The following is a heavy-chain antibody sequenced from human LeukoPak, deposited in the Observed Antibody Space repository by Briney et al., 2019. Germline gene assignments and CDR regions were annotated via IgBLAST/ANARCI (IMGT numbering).Heavy chain of an antibody. Sequence: SETLSLTCSVSRGSISRTSYSWGWIRQPPGKGLEWIGNIYYTGTAYHNPSLKSRVTISLDTSKSHFSLNLSSVTAADTAIYYCARLRFYHDSSGYNYFDYWGPGTLITVSS. J-gene: IGHJ4*02. CDR2: IYYTGTA. V-gene: IGHV4-39*07. CDR1: RGSISRTSYS. D-gene: IGHD3-22*01. CDR3: ARLRFYHDSSGYNYFDY.